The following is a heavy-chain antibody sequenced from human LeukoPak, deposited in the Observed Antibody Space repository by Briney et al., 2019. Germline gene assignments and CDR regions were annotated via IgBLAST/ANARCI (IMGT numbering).Heavy chain of an antibody. D-gene: IGHD6-19*01. V-gene: IGHV3-23*01. CDR1: GFTFTNAW. Sequence: GGSLRLSCTASGFTFTNAWMNWVRQAPGKGLEWVSAVSGHGDTTDYVDSVKGRFTISRDNSRNTVHLQIDSLRIEDTGVYYCARGSTAAAPGWVYWGHGTLVTVSS. J-gene: IGHJ4*01. CDR2: VSGHGDTT. CDR3: ARGSTAAAPGWVY.